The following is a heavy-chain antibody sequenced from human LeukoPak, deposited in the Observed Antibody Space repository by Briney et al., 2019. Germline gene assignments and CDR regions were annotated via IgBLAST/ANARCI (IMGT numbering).Heavy chain of an antibody. Sequence: GGSLRLSCAASGFTFSSYAMSWVRQAPGKGLEWVAPIWYDGSNKYYADSVKGRFTISRDNSKNTLSLQMNSLRAEDTAVYYCARGRTMAASYYFDYWGQGTLVTVSS. CDR2: IWYDGSNK. CDR3: ARGRTMAASYYFDY. CDR1: GFTFSSYA. D-gene: IGHD6-13*01. V-gene: IGHV3-33*08. J-gene: IGHJ4*02.